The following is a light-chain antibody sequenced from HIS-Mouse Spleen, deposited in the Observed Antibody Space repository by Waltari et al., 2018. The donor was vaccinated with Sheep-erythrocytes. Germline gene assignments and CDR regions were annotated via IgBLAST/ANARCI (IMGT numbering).Light chain of an antibody. CDR2: RDS. V-gene: IGLV3-9*01. Sequence: SYELTQPLSVSVALGQTARITCGGPHLGSKNVHWYQHTPGQAPVLGIYRDSNRPSGIPERFSGSNSGNTATLTISRAQAGDEADYYCQVWDSSTVVFGGGTKLTVL. CDR1: HLGSKN. CDR3: QVWDSSTVV. J-gene: IGLJ2*01.